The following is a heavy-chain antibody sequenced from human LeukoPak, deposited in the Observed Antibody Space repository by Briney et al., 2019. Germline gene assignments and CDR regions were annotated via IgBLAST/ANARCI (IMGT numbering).Heavy chain of an antibody. CDR2: IGSGGDT. Sequence: PGGSLRLSCAAPGFTFSSYAMTWVRLAPGKGLEWVSSIGSGGDTYYVDSVKGRFTISRDNSKNTLYLQMNSLRDEDTAMYFCAKYFYSVDDFRPGRRYFDFWGQGTLVTVSS. D-gene: IGHD3/OR15-3a*01. CDR1: GFTFSSYA. J-gene: IGHJ4*02. CDR3: AKYFYSVDDFRPGRRYFDF. V-gene: IGHV3-23*01.